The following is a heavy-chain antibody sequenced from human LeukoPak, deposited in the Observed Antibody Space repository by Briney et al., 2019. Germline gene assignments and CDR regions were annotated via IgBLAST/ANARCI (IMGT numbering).Heavy chain of an antibody. V-gene: IGHV1-2*02. D-gene: IGHD6-19*01. J-gene: IGHJ3*02. Sequence: ASVKVSCKASGYTFTGYSMHWVRQAPGQGLEWMGWINPNSGGTNYAQKFQGRVTMTRDTSISTAYMELSRLRSDDTAVYYCARDSRNSSSLGAFNIWGQGTMVTVSS. CDR3: ARDSRNSSSLGAFNI. CDR1: GYTFTGYS. CDR2: INPNSGGT.